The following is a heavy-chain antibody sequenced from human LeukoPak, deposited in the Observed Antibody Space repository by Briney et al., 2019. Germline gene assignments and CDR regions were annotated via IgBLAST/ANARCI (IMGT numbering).Heavy chain of an antibody. CDR3: ARDLYRIVVVPHYFDY. Sequence: GGSLRLSCAASGFTFSDHYMDWVRQAPGKGLEWVASIKKDGSEKYYVDSVKGRFTISRDNAKNSLYLQMNSLRAEDTAVYYCARDLYRIVVVPHYFDYWGQGTLVTVSS. D-gene: IGHD3-22*01. V-gene: IGHV3-7*01. CDR2: IKKDGSEK. CDR1: GFTFSDHY. J-gene: IGHJ4*02.